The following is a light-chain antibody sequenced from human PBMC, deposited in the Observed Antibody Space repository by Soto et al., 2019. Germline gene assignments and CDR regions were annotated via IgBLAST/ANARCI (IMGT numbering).Light chain of an antibody. CDR2: DAS. Sequence: EIVLTQSPATLSLSPGERATLSCRASQSVSSYLAWYQQKPGQAPRLLIYDASNRATGIPARFSGSGSGTDFTLTISSLEPEDFVVYYCQQRSNWPWTFGQGNKVEIK. CDR3: QQRSNWPWT. V-gene: IGKV3-11*01. CDR1: QSVSSY. J-gene: IGKJ1*01.